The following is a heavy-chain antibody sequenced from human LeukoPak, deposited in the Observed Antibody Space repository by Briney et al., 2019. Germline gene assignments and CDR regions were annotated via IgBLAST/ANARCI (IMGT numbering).Heavy chain of an antibody. V-gene: IGHV3-23*01. D-gene: IGHD1-26*01. CDR1: GFTFSSYA. CDR3: ARVWGSNVGEDY. J-gene: IGHJ4*02. CDR2: ISGSGGST. Sequence: GGSLRLSCAASGFTFSSYAMSWVRQAPGKGLEWVSAISGSGGSTYYADSVKGRFTISRDNSKNTLYLQMNSLRAEDTALYHCARVWGSNVGEDYWGQGTLVTVSS.